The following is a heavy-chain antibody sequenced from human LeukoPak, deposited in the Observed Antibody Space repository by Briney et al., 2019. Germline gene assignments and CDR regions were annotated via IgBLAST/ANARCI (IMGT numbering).Heavy chain of an antibody. J-gene: IGHJ4*02. Sequence: SETLSLTCTVSGGSMSSSSYYWGWIRQPPGKGLEWIGSIYYSGSTYYNPSLKSRVTISVDTSKNQFSLKLSSVTAADTAVYYCARLPTVTFFDYWGQGTLVTVSS. D-gene: IGHD4-17*01. CDR2: IYYSGST. V-gene: IGHV4-39*01. CDR1: GGSMSSSSYY. CDR3: ARLPTVTFFDY.